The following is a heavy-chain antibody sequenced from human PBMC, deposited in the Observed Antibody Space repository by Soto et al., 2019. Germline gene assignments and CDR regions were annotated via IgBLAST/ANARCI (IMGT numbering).Heavy chain of an antibody. J-gene: IGHJ2*01. CDR1: GFTFTNYW. CDR2: INSDGTNT. CDR3: ARDQEGNRYWYFDL. D-gene: IGHD4-4*01. Sequence: PGGSLRLSCVASGFTFTNYWMHWVRQAPGKGLVWVSYINSDGTNTNYADSVKGRFTISRDNAKNTLYLQMNSLRVEDTALYYCARDQEGNRYWYFDLWGRGTLVTVSS. V-gene: IGHV3-74*01.